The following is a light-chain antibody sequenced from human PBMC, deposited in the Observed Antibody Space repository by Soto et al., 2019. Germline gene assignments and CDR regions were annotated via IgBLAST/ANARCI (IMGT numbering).Light chain of an antibody. V-gene: IGLV1-40*01. J-gene: IGLJ2*01. CDR3: QSYDSSLSGSV. CDR1: SSNIGAGYD. Sequence: QSVLTQPPSVSGAPGQRVTISCTGSSSNIGAGYDVHWYQRVSGTAPKLLIYVNNNRPSGVPDRFSGSKSGTSASLAITGLQAEDEADYYCQSYDSSLSGSVFGGGTKLTVL. CDR2: VNN.